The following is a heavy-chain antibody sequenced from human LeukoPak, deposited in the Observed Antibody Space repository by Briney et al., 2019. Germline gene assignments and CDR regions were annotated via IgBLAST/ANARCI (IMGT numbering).Heavy chain of an antibody. Sequence: SETLSLTCIVSGGSISSTNYYWGWIRQPPGKGLEWIGSIYYSGTTFYNPSLKSRVTISVDTSKNHFSLKLTSVTAADTAMYYCARRVIAATLDYWGQGTLVTVSS. CDR1: GGSISSTNYY. D-gene: IGHD2/OR15-2a*01. CDR3: ARRVIAATLDY. J-gene: IGHJ4*02. CDR2: IYYSGTT. V-gene: IGHV4-39*02.